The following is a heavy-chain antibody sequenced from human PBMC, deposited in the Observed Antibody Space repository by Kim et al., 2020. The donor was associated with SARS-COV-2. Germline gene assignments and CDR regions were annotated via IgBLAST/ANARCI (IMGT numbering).Heavy chain of an antibody. J-gene: IGHJ6*01. CDR3: ARDGGGYCSGGSCYYGMDV. CDR2: IYYSGST. CDR1: GGSISSYY. Sequence: SETLSLTCTVSGGSISSYYWSWIRQPPGKGLEWIGYIYYSGSTNYNPSLKSRVTISVDTSKNQFSLKLSSVTAADTAVYYCARDGGGYCSGGSCYYGMDV. V-gene: IGHV4-59*01. D-gene: IGHD2-15*01.